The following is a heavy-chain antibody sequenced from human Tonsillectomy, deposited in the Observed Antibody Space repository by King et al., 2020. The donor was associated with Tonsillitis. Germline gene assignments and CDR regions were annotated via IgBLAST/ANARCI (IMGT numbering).Heavy chain of an antibody. D-gene: IGHD3-3*01. CDR3: ARYYDFWSGPQD. V-gene: IGHV4-59*01. J-gene: IGHJ4*02. Sequence: VQLQESGPGLVKPSETLSLTCTVSGGSISSYYWSWIRQPPGKGLEWIGYIYYSGSTNYNPSLKSRVTISVDTSKNQFSLKLGSVTAADTAVYYCARYYDFWSGPQDWGQGTLVTVSS. CDR1: GGSISSYY. CDR2: IYYSGST.